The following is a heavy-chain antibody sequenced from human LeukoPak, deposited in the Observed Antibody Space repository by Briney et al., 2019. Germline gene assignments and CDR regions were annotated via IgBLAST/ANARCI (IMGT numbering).Heavy chain of an antibody. CDR1: GFTFDDYA. Sequence: GGSLRLSCAASGFTFDDYAMHWVRQAPGKGLEWVSGISWNSGSIGYADSVKGRFTISRDNAKNSLYLQMNSLRAEDTAMYYCAKDAATKLGVDAFDIWGQGTMVTVSS. CDR2: ISWNSGSI. V-gene: IGHV3-9*01. CDR3: AKDAATKLGVDAFDI. J-gene: IGHJ3*02. D-gene: IGHD4-23*01.